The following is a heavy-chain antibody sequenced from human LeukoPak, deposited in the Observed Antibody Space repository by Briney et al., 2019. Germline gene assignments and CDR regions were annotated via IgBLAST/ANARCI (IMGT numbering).Heavy chain of an antibody. V-gene: IGHV1-2*02. CDR2: INPNSGGT. CDR1: GYTFTGYY. Sequence: ASVKVSCKASGYTFTGYYMHWVRQAPGQGLEWMGWINPNSGGTNYAQKFQGRVTMTRDTSISTAYMELSRLRSDDTAVYYCARETLGYCSRGSCSPYWGQGTLVTVSS. CDR3: ARETLGYCSRGSCSPY. J-gene: IGHJ4*02. D-gene: IGHD2-15*01.